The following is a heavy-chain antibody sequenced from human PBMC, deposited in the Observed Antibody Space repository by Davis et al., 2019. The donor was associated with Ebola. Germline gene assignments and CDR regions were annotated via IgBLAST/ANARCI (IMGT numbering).Heavy chain of an antibody. Sequence: AASVKVSCKASGYTFTGYYMHWVRQAPGQGLEWMGRINPNSGGTNYAQKFQGRVTITRDTSASTAYMELSSLRSEDTAVYYCARDRGDCTNGVCRYYYYYYGMDVWGQGTTVTVSS. CDR3: ARDRGDCTNGVCRYYYYYYGMDV. J-gene: IGHJ6*02. V-gene: IGHV1-2*06. D-gene: IGHD2-8*01. CDR2: INPNSGGT. CDR1: GYTFTGYY.